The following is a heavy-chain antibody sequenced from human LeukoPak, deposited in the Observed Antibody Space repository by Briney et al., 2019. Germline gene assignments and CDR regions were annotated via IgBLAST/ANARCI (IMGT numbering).Heavy chain of an antibody. CDR3: ARRVVVPAAPYYFDY. D-gene: IGHD2-2*01. J-gene: IGHJ4*02. CDR2: INSDGSST. Sequence: SGGSLRLSCAASGFIFSSYWMHWVRQAPGKGLVWVSRINSDGSSTSYADSVKGRFTISRDNAKNTLYLQMNSLRAEDTAVYYCARRVVVPAAPYYFDYWGPGTLVTVSS. V-gene: IGHV3-74*01. CDR1: GFIFSSYW.